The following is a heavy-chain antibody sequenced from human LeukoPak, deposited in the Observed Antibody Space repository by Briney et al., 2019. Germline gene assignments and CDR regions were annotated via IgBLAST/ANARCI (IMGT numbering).Heavy chain of an antibody. D-gene: IGHD2-8*01. CDR1: GFTFSSYS. CDR3: AREKVGVSFDY. Sequence: GGSLRLSCAASGFTFSSYSMNWVRQAPGKGLEWVSSISTTSSHIYYADSVKGRFTISRDNARNSLYLQVNSLRAEDTALYYCAREKVGVSFDYWGQGTLVTVSS. V-gene: IGHV3-21*01. J-gene: IGHJ4*02. CDR2: ISTTSSHI.